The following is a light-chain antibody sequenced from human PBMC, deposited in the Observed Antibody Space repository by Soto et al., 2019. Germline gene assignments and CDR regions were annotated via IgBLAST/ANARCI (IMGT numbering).Light chain of an antibody. Sequence: EIVMTQSPATLSVSPGDGATLSCRASQGISTNLAWYQQKPGQAPRLLIYGASTRAAGIPARFRGSRSGTEFTLTISSLLSEDFAVYYCQQYDNWPPITFGQGTRLE. J-gene: IGKJ5*01. CDR3: QQYDNWPPIT. CDR2: GAS. CDR1: QGISTN. V-gene: IGKV3-15*01.